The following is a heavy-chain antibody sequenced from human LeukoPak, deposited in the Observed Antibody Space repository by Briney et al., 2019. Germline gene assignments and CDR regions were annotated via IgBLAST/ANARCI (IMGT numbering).Heavy chain of an antibody. CDR3: ARGDYGDYY. CDR1: GFAISDYW. V-gene: IGHV3-7*04. J-gene: IGHJ4*02. CDR2: IKQDGSVM. Sequence: PGGSLRLSCAASGFAISDYWMTWVRQAPGKGLEWVANIKQDGSVMSYVDSVKGRFTISRDNSKNTLYLQMNSLRAEDTAVYFCARGDYGDYYWGLGTLVTVSS. D-gene: IGHD4-17*01.